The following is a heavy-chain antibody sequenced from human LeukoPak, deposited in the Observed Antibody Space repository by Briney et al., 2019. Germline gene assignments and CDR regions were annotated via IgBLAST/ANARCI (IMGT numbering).Heavy chain of an antibody. D-gene: IGHD3-16*01. Sequence: VSLKVSCKASGYTFTAYYIHWVRHAPGQGLEWMCLINPNIGATNYAQKFPGRVTMTRDASISTAYMELSKLTSDDTAVYYCARDKGTLGGDSWGPGTLVTVSS. CDR2: INPNIGAT. J-gene: IGHJ4*02. V-gene: IGHV1-2*02. CDR3: ARDKGTLGGDS. CDR1: GYTFTAYY.